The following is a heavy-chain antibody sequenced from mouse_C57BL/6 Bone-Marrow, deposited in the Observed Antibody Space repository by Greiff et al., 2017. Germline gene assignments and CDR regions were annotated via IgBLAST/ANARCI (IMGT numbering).Heavy chain of an antibody. CDR3: AREETGTNFDY. V-gene: IGHV1-69*01. D-gene: IGHD4-1*01. CDR2: IDPSDSYT. Sequence: QVQLQQPGAELVMPGASVKLSCKASGYTFTSYWMHWVKQRPGQGLEWIGEIDPSDSYTNYNQKFKGKSTLTVDKSSSTDYMQLSSLTSEDSAVYDCAREETGTNFDYWGQGTTLTVSS. J-gene: IGHJ2*01. CDR1: GYTFTSYW.